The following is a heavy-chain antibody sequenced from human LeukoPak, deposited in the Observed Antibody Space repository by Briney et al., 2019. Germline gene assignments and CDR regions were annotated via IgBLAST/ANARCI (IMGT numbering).Heavy chain of an antibody. V-gene: IGHV4-38-2*02. CDR3: ARGRVRYSSSSLGVYFDY. CDR1: GYSISSGYY. J-gene: IGHJ4*02. D-gene: IGHD6-6*01. CDR2: VYHSGST. Sequence: PSETLSLTCTVSGYSISSGYYWGWIRQPPGKGLEWIGNVYHSGSTYYNPSLKSRVTISVDTSKNQFSLKLSSVTAADTAVYYCARGRVRYSSSSLGVYFDYWGQGTLVTVSS.